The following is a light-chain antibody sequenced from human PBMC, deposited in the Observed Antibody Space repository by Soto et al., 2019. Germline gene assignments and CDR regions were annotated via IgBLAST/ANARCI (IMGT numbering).Light chain of an antibody. CDR1: QSVSTY. CDR3: QRRSNGPVT. J-gene: IGKJ1*01. V-gene: IGKV3-11*01. Sequence: EIVVTQSPATLSLSPGDRVTLACRASQSVSTYVAWYLQKPGQPPSRLIYDASNRATGIPARFSGSGSGTDFTLRISSLEPEDFAVYYCQRRSNGPVTFG. CDR2: DAS.